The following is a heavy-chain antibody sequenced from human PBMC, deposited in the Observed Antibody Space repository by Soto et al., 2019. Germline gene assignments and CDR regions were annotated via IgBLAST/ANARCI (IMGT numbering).Heavy chain of an antibody. D-gene: IGHD3-3*02. V-gene: IGHV5-51*01. CDR3: ARSVERGHFWSGHPAFNWFDP. Sequence: GESLTISCKGSGYSFTSYWIGWVRQMPGKGLEWMGIIYPGDSDTRYSPSFQGQVTISADKSISTAYLQWSSLKASDTAMYYCARSVERGHFWSGHPAFNWFDPWGQGTLVTVSS. CDR1: GYSFTSYW. J-gene: IGHJ5*02. CDR2: IYPGDSDT.